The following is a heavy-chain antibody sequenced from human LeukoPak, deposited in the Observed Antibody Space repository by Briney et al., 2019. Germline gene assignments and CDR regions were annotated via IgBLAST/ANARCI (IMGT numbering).Heavy chain of an antibody. Sequence: ASVKVSCKASGGTFISYAISWVRQAPGQGLEWMGGIIPMFNTTKYAQKFQDRVTITADKSTSTAYMELSSLRSEDTAVYYCVEGGIAPLNWFDPWGQGTLVTVSS. J-gene: IGHJ5*02. D-gene: IGHD6-13*01. CDR1: GGTFISYA. V-gene: IGHV1-69*06. CDR2: IIPMFNTT. CDR3: VEGGIAPLNWFDP.